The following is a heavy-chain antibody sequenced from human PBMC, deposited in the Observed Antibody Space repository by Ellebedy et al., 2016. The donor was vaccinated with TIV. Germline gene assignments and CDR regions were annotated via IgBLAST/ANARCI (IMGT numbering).Heavy chain of an antibody. CDR1: GGAISSYY. J-gene: IGHJ4*02. CDR3: ARVTGLLWFGELLGFFDY. V-gene: IGHV4-59*08. CDR2: IYYSGST. Sequence: GSLRLSCTVSGGAISSYYWSWIRLPPGKGLEWNGYIYYSGSTNYNPSLKGRVTISMHTSKNQLSMKLSSVTAADTAVYYCARVTGLLWFGELLGFFDYWGQGSLVTVSS. D-gene: IGHD3-10*01.